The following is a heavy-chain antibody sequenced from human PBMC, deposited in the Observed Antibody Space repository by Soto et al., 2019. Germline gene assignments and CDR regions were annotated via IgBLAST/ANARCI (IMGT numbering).Heavy chain of an antibody. J-gene: IGHJ4*02. V-gene: IGHV1-58*01. CDR2: IVVGSGNT. Sequence: GASVKVSCKASGFTFTSSAVQWVRQARGQRLEWIGWIVVGSGNTNYAQKFQERVTITRDMSTSTAYMELSSLRSEDTAVYYCARDLILGYYDSSGYYPPWTLDYWGQGTLVTVSS. CDR3: ARDLILGYYDSSGYYPPWTLDY. D-gene: IGHD3-22*01. CDR1: GFTFTSSA.